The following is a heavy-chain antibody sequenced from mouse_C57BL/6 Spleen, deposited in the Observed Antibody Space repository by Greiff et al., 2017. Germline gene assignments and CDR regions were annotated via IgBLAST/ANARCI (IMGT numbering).Heavy chain of an antibody. J-gene: IGHJ4*01. CDR2: INPSTGGT. Sequence: VQLKESGPELVKPGASVKISCKASGYSFTGYYMNWVKQSPEKSLEWIGEINPSTGGTTYNQKFKAKATLTVDKSSSTAYMQLKSLTSEDSAVXYCARNPYDSYYYAMDYWGQGTSVTVSS. CDR1: GYSFTGYY. CDR3: ARNPYDSYYYAMDY. V-gene: IGHV1-42*01. D-gene: IGHD2-12*01.